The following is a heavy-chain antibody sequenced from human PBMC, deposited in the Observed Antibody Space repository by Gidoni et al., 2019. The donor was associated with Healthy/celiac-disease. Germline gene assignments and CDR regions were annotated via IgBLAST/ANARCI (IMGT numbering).Heavy chain of an antibody. CDR2: IYHRGST. J-gene: IGHJ4*02. CDR3: ARASPFFDY. V-gene: IGHV4-4*02. CDR1: GGSISSSNW. Sequence: QLQLQESGPGLVKHSGTLSLTCALSGGSISSSNWRSWVRQSPGKGLEWIGEIYHRGSTNYNPSLKSRVTISVDKSKNQFSLKLGSVTAADTAVYYGARASPFFDYWGQGTLVTLSS.